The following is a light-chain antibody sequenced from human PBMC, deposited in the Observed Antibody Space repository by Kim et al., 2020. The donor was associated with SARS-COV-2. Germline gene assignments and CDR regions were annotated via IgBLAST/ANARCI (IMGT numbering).Light chain of an antibody. CDR1: QSVSSY. J-gene: IGKJ4*01. CDR3: QQRSNWPLI. Sequence: EIVLTRSPATLSLSPGESATLSCRASQSVSSYLAWYQQKPGQAPRLLIYDASNRATGIPARFSGGGSGTDFTLTISSLEPEDFAVYYCQQRSNWPLIFGGGTKVDMK. CDR2: DAS. V-gene: IGKV3-11*01.